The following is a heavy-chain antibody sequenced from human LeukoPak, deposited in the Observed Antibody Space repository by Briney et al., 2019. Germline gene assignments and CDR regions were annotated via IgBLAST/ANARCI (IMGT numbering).Heavy chain of an antibody. CDR3: ARINSSGYYYYFDY. D-gene: IGHD3-22*01. CDR1: GGSISSYY. Sequence: SETLSLTCTVPGGSISSYYWSWIRQPAGKGLEWIGRIYTSGSTNYNPSLKSRVTMSVDTSKNQFSLKLSSVTAADTAVYYCARINSSGYYYYFDYWGKGTLVTVSS. CDR2: IYTSGST. V-gene: IGHV4-4*07. J-gene: IGHJ4*02.